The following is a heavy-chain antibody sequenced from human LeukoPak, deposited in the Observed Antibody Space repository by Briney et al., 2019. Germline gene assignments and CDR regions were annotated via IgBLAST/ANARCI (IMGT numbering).Heavy chain of an antibody. D-gene: IGHD3-16*02. V-gene: IGHV3-23*01. J-gene: IGHJ4*02. CDR2: ISGSGGST. CDR1: GFTFKTYA. Sequence: GGSLRLSCAASGFTFKTYAMSWVRQAPGKGLEWVSAISGSGGSTYYADSVKGRFTISRDNSKNTLYLQMNSLRAEDTAVYYCANDPTTYDYVWGSYQALLNWGQGTLVTVSS. CDR3: ANDPTTYDYVWGSYQALLN.